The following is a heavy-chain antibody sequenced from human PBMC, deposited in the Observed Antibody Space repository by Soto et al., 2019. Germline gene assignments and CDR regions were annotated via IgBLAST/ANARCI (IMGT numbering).Heavy chain of an antibody. Sequence: GGSLRLSCAASGFTFSSYDMHWVRQATGKGLEWVSAIGTAGDTYYPGSVKGRFTISRENAKNSLYLQMNSLRAGDTAVYYCARGSLWFGELSYYYYGMDVWGQGTTVTVSS. CDR3: ARGSLWFGELSYYYYGMDV. D-gene: IGHD3-10*01. J-gene: IGHJ6*02. V-gene: IGHV3-13*01. CDR2: IGTAGDT. CDR1: GFTFSSYD.